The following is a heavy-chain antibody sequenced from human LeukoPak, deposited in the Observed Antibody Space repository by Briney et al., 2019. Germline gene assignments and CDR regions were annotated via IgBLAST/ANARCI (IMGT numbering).Heavy chain of an antibody. D-gene: IGHD3-22*01. Sequence: GASVKVSCKASGGTFSSYAISWVRQAPGQGLEWMGGIIPIFGTANYAQKFQGRVTITADKSTSTAYMELSRLRSDDTAVYYCARESRDYYDSSGYAPFDPWGQGTLVTVSS. CDR3: ARESRDYYDSSGYAPFDP. CDR1: GGTFSSYA. V-gene: IGHV1-69*06. CDR2: IIPIFGTA. J-gene: IGHJ5*02.